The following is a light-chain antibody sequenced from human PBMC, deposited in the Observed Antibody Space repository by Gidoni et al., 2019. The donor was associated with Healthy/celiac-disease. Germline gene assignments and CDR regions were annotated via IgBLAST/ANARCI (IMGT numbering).Light chain of an antibody. CDR1: QSVLYSSHNKNY. V-gene: IGKV4-1*01. CDR2: WAS. CDR3: QQYYSTPPT. J-gene: IGKJ1*01. Sequence: DIVMTQSPDSLAVSLCERATIHCKSSQSVLYSSHNKNYLAWYQQKPGQPPKLLIYWASTRESGVPERFSGSGSGTDFTLTISSLQAEDVAVYYCQQYYSTPPTFGQGTQVEIK.